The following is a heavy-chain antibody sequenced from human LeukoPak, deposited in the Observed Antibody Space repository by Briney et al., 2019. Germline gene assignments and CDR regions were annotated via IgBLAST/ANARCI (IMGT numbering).Heavy chain of an antibody. CDR1: GFTFSSYA. Sequence: PGGSLRLSCAASGFTFSSYAMHWVRQAPGKGLEWVAVISYNGSNKYYADSVKGRFTISRDNSKNTLYLQMNSLRAEDTAVYYCARALGLGEYYFVYWGQGTLVTVSS. CDR3: ARALGLGEYYFVY. J-gene: IGHJ4*02. CDR2: ISYNGSNK. D-gene: IGHD3-10*01. V-gene: IGHV3-30*01.